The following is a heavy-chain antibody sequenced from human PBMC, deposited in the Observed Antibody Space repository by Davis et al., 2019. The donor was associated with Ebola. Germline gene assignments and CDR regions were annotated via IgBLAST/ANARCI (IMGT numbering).Heavy chain of an antibody. D-gene: IGHD7-27*01. Sequence: AASVKVSCKASGYTFTGYYMHWVRQAPGQELEWMGWINPNSGGTNYAQKFQGWVTMTRDTSISTAYMELSRLRSDDTAVYYCARVGLPRPWGGFDYWGQGTLVTVSS. J-gene: IGHJ4*02. CDR2: INPNSGGT. CDR1: GYTFTGYY. V-gene: IGHV1-2*04. CDR3: ARVGLPRPWGGFDY.